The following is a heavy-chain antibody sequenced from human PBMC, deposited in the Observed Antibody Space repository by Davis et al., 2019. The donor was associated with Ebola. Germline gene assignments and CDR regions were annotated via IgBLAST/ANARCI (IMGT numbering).Heavy chain of an antibody. CDR3: ARGGGSTQSGIDY. D-gene: IGHD3-10*01. V-gene: IGHV1-18*01. J-gene: IGHJ4*02. CDR1: GYTFTTYG. CDR2: ISTTNGIT. Sequence: ASVKVSCKASGYTFTTYGITWVRQGPGQGLEWVGWISTTNGITNYAQKIQGRVTMTTDTSTSTAYMELRSLRSDDTAVYYCARGGGSTQSGIDYWGQGTLVTVSS.